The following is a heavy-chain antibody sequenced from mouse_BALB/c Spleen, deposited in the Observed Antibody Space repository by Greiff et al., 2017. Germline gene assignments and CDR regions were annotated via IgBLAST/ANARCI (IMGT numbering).Heavy chain of an antibody. V-gene: IGHV14-3*02. CDR3: ARGGNYGYAMDY. J-gene: IGHJ4*01. CDR1: GFNIKDTY. D-gene: IGHD2-1*01. Sequence: EVQRVESGAELVKPGASVKLSCTASGFNIKDTYMHWVKQRPEQGLEWIGRIDPANGNTKYDPKFQGKATITADTSSNTAYLQLSSLTSEDTAVYYCARGGNYGYAMDYWGQGTSVTVSS. CDR2: IDPANGNT.